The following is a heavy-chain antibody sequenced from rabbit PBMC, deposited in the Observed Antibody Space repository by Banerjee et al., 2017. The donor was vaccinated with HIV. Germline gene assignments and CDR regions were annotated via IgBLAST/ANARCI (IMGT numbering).Heavy chain of an antibody. CDR2: LYAGSYDVT. J-gene: IGHJ4*01. CDR1: GFSLSSSYY. V-gene: IGHV1S45*01. Sequence: QQQLEESGGGLVKPEGTLTLTCTASGFSLSSSYYMCWVRQAPGKGLEWIACLYAGSYDVTYYASWAKGRFTISRTSSTTVTLQMTSLTAADTATYFCAKEGASSAGYYLWGPGTLVTVS. D-gene: IGHD1-1*01. CDR3: AKEGASSAGYYL.